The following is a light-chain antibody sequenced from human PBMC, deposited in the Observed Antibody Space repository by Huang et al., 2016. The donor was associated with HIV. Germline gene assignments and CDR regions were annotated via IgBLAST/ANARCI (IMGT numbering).Light chain of an antibody. Sequence: IVMTQSPATLSVSPGERVTVSCRANRSVSRHLAWYQQRPGQAPRLLIYGSSTRAPGIPARFSGSGSGTDFSLTISSLQSEDFALYYCQQYNNWLLSFGGGTRVDI. J-gene: IGKJ4*01. V-gene: IGKV3-15*01. CDR3: QQYNNWLLS. CDR1: RSVSRH. CDR2: GSS.